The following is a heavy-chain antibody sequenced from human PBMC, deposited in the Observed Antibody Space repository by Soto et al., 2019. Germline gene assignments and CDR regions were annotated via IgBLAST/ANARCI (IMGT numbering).Heavy chain of an antibody. D-gene: IGHD2-8*01. CDR2: INHSGST. V-gene: IGHV4-34*01. Sequence: PSETLSLTCAVYGGSFSGYYWSWIRQPPGKGLEWIGEINHSGSTNYNPSLKSRVTISVDTSKDQFSLKLSSVTAADTAVYYCARGRSAVLMVYARDNWFDPWGQGTLVTVSS. CDR3: ARGRSAVLMVYARDNWFDP. CDR1: GGSFSGYY. J-gene: IGHJ5*02.